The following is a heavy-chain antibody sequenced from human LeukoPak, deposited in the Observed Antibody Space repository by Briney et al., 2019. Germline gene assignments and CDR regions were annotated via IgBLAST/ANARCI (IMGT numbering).Heavy chain of an antibody. CDR1: GGSFSGYY. D-gene: IGHD6-13*01. CDR2: INHSGST. V-gene: IGHV4-34*01. J-gene: IGHJ5*02. Sequence: SETLSLTCAVYGGSFSGYYWSWIRQPPGKGLEWIGEINHSGSTNYNPSLRSRVTISVDTSKNQFSLKLSSVTAADTAVYYCARGLGAAAGWIYWFDPWGQGTLVTVSS. CDR3: ARGLGAAAGWIYWFDP.